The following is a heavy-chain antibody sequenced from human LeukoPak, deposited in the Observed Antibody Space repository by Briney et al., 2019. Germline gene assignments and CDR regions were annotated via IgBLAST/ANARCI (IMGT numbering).Heavy chain of an antibody. CDR2: IYYSGST. J-gene: IGHJ3*02. CDR1: GGSISSYY. V-gene: IGHV4-59*08. CDR3: ARSPLGSRNAFDI. D-gene: IGHD1-26*01. Sequence: SETLSLTCTVSGGSISSYYWSWIRQPPGKGLEWIGYIYYSGSTNYNPSLKSRVTISVDTSKNQFSLKLSSVTAADTAVYYCARSPLGSRNAFDIWGQGTMVTVSS.